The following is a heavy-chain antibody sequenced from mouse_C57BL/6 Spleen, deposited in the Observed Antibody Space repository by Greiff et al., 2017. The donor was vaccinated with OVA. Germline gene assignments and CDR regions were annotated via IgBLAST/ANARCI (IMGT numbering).Heavy chain of an antibody. Sequence: VQLQQPGAELVRPGSSVKLSCKASGYTFTSYWMDWVKQRPGQGLEWIGNIYPSDSETHYNQKFKDKATLTVDKSSSTAYMQLSSLTSEDSAVYYCARRQLRPYYFDYWGQGTTLTVSS. CDR2: IYPSDSET. CDR1: GYTFTSYW. CDR3: ARRQLRPYYFDY. V-gene: IGHV1-61*01. D-gene: IGHD3-2*02. J-gene: IGHJ2*01.